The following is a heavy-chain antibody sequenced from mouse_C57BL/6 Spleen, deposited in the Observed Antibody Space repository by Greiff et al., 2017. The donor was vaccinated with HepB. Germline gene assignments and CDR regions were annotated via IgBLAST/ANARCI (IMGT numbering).Heavy chain of an antibody. Sequence: EVQLVESGGGLVKPGGSLKLSCAASGFTFSSYAMSWVRQTPEKRLEWVATISDGGSYTYYPDNVKGRFTISRDNAKNNLYLQMSHLKSEDTAMYYCARDEDDGAMDYWGQGTSVTVSS. D-gene: IGHD2-12*01. J-gene: IGHJ4*01. CDR2: ISDGGSYT. CDR1: GFTFSSYA. V-gene: IGHV5-4*01. CDR3: ARDEDDGAMDY.